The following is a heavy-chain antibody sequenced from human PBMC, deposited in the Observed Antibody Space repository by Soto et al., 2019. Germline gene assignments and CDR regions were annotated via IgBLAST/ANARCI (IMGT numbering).Heavy chain of an antibody. J-gene: IGHJ3*02. CDR2: INPSGGST. V-gene: IGHV1-46*03. D-gene: IGHD3-3*01. CDR1: GYSFTSYY. CDR3: ARDPLRFLEWSDDAFDI. Sequence: ASVKVSCKAAGYSFTSYYMHWGRQAPGQGLEWMGIINPSGGSTSYAQKFQGRVTMTRDTSTSTVYMELSSLRSEDTAVYYCARDPLRFLEWSDDAFDIWGQGTMVTVSS.